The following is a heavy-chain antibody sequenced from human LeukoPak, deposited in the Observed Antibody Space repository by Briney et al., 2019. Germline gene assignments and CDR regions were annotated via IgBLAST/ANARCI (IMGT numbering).Heavy chain of an antibody. D-gene: IGHD3-10*01. CDR3: AREGDYGSGSYYLDY. CDR2: IYHSGST. CDR1: GGSISSGGYS. J-gene: IGHJ4*02. Sequence: PSETLSLTCAVSGGSISSGGYSWSWIRQPPGKGLEWIGYIYHSGSTHYNPSLKSRVTISVDRSKNQFSLKLSSVTAADTAVYYCAREGDYGSGSYYLDYWGQGTLVTVSS. V-gene: IGHV4-30-2*01.